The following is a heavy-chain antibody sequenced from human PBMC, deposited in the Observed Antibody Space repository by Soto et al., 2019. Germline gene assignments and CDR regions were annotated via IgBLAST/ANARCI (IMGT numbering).Heavy chain of an antibody. CDR2: ISGSGGST. V-gene: IGHV3-23*01. D-gene: IGHD1-26*01. Sequence: GGSLRLSCAASGFTFSSYAMSWVRQAPGKGLEWVSAISGSGGSTYYADSVKGRFTISRDNSKNTLYLQMNSLRAEDTAVYYCAKDFGPPEPQNDAFDIWGQGTMVTVSS. CDR3: AKDFGPPEPQNDAFDI. J-gene: IGHJ3*02. CDR1: GFTFSSYA.